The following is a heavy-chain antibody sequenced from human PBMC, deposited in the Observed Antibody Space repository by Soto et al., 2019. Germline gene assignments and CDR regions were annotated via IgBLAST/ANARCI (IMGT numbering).Heavy chain of an antibody. J-gene: IGHJ4*02. CDR2: ISYDGSNK. V-gene: IGHV3-30-3*01. D-gene: IGHD3-16*01. CDR3: ARDWGDGYNIKDFDY. Sequence: QVQLVESGGGVVQPGRSLRLSCAASGFTFSSYAMHWVRQAPGKGLEWVAVISYDGSNKYYADSVKGRFTISRDNSKNTLYLQMNSLRAEDTAVYYCARDWGDGYNIKDFDYWGQGTLVTVSS. CDR1: GFTFSSYA.